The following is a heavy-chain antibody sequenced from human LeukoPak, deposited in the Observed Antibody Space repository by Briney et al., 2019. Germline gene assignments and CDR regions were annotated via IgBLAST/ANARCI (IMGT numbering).Heavy chain of an antibody. D-gene: IGHD3-22*01. CDR1: GYTFTSYG. Sequence: ASVKVSCKASGYTFTSYGISWVRQAPGQGLEWMGWISAYNGNTNYAQKLQGRVTTTTDTSTSTAYMELRSLRSDDTAVYYCARVVHYYDSRPLDYWGQGTLVTVSS. J-gene: IGHJ4*02. CDR3: ARVVHYYDSRPLDY. V-gene: IGHV1-18*01. CDR2: ISAYNGNT.